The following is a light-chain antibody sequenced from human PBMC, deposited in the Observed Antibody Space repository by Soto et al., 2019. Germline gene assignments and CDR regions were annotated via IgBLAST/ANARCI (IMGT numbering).Light chain of an antibody. CDR3: QQSYSTPIT. CDR2: AAS. V-gene: IGKV1-39*01. CDR1: KGISSY. Sequence: DIQMTQSPSSMSASVGDRVTITCRASKGISSYLSWYQQKPGKAPKFLIYAASSLQRGVPSRFSGSGSGTDFTLTISSLQPEYFATYYCQQSYSTPITCGQGTLLEIK. J-gene: IGKJ5*01.